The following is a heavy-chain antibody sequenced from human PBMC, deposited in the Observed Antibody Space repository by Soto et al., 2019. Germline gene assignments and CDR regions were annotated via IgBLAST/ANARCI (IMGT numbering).Heavy chain of an antibody. V-gene: IGHV1-69*13. CDR3: ARSKIAAAGTDWFDP. CDR2: IIPIFGTA. J-gene: IGHJ5*02. CDR1: GGTFSSYA. D-gene: IGHD6-13*01. Sequence: ASVKVSCKASGGTFSSYAISWVRQAPGQGLEWMGGIIPIFGTANYAQKFQGRVTITADESTSTAYMELSSLRSEDTAVYYCARSKIAAAGTDWFDPCGQGTLVTVSS.